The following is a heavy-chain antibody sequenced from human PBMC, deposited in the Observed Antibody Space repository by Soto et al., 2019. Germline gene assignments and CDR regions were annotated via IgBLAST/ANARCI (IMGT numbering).Heavy chain of an antibody. CDR3: ARLRRAGSSPGNKRVRFDP. CDR2: INHSGST. J-gene: IGHJ5*02. Sequence: PSETLSLTCAVYGGSFSGYYWSWIRQPPGKGLEWIGEINHSGSTNYNPSLKSRVTISVDTSKNQFSLKLSSVTAADTAVYYCARLRRAGSSPGNKRVRFDPWGQGTLVTVSS. V-gene: IGHV4-34*01. CDR1: GGSFSGYY. D-gene: IGHD6-19*01.